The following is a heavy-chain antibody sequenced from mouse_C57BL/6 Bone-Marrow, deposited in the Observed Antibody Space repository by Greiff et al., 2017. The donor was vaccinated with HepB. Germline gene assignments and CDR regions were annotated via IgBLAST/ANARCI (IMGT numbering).Heavy chain of an antibody. CDR2: IDPENGDT. Sequence: VQLKESGAELVRPGASVKLSCTASGFNIKDDSMHWVKQRPEQGLEWIGWIDPENGDTDYASKFQGKATITADTASNTAYLQLSSLTSEDTAVYYCTTEDSSGYPCAYWGQGTLVTVSA. D-gene: IGHD3-2*02. V-gene: IGHV14-4*01. J-gene: IGHJ3*01. CDR3: TTEDSSGYPCAY. CDR1: GFNIKDDS.